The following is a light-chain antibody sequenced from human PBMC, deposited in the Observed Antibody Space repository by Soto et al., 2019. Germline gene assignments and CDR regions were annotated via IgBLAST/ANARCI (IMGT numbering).Light chain of an antibody. CDR3: QQRSNWLYT. CDR1: QGVGST. Sequence: ELVLTQSPATLSVSPGERATLSCRASQGVGSTLAWYQQEPGRAPRLLIYDASTRAAGIPARFSGDGSGTEFTLTISSLESEDFAVYYCQQRSNWLYTFGQGTKLEIK. J-gene: IGKJ2*01. CDR2: DAS. V-gene: IGKV3D-11*01.